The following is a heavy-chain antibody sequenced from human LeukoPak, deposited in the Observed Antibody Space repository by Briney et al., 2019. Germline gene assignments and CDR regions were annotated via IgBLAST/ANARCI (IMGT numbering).Heavy chain of an antibody. Sequence: GGTLRLSCAASGFTFSSYGMSWVRQAPGKGLEWVSYISGRSTIYYADSVKGRFTISRDNVKNSLYLQMNSLRAEDTAVYYCARVVENAWGPGTLVTVSS. CDR2: ISGRSTI. D-gene: IGHD2-2*01. CDR3: ARVVENA. V-gene: IGHV3-48*01. CDR1: GFTFSSYG. J-gene: IGHJ5*02.